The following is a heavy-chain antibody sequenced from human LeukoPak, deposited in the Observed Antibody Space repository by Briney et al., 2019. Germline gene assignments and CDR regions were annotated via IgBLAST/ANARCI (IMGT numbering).Heavy chain of an antibody. V-gene: IGHV1-18*01. J-gene: IGHJ4*02. CDR3: ARDYVSVSYYYDSSGYYYEDY. CDR1: GYTFTGYG. CDR2: ISAYNGNT. Sequence: ASVKVSCKASGYTFTGYGIGWVRQAPGQGLEWMGWISAYNGNTNYAQKLQGRVTMTTDASTSTAYMELRSLRSDDTAVYYCARDYVSVSYYYDSSGYYYEDYWGQGTLVTVSS. D-gene: IGHD3-22*01.